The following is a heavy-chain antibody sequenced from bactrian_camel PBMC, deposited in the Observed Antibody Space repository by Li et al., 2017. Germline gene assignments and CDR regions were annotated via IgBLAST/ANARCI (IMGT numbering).Heavy chain of an antibody. V-gene: IGHV3S31*01. CDR1: GFTFDNYA. CDR2: INSGGGGT. J-gene: IGHJ4*01. CDR3: ATDPYLPWEYNY. Sequence: VQLVESGGGLVQPGRSLRLSCAASGFTFDNYAMTWVRQAPGKGLEWVSAINSGGGGTYYADSVKGRFTISRDNALNTLYLQMNSLRSEDTALYYCATDPYLPWEYNYWGQGTQVTVS. D-gene: IGHD1*01.